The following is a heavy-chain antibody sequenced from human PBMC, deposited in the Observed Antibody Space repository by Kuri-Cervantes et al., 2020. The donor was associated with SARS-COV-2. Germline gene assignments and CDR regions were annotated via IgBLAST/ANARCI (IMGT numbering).Heavy chain of an antibody. V-gene: IGHV3-13*01. CDR2: IGTAGDT. CDR1: GFTFSSYD. Sequence: GSLRLSCAASGFTFSSYDMYWVRQATGKGLEWVSAIGTAGDTYYPGSVKGRFTISRENAKISLYLQMNSLRAGDTAVYYCVKSSYGGSSSWPDYWGQGTLVTVSS. D-gene: IGHD6-13*01. J-gene: IGHJ4*02. CDR3: VKSSYGGSSSWPDY.